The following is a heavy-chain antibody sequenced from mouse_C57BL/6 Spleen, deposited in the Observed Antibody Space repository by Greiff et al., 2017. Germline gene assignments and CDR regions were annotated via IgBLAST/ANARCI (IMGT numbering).Heavy chain of an antibody. CDR1: GYAFSSYW. CDR2: IYPGDGDT. V-gene: IGHV1-80*01. J-gene: IGHJ2*01. Sequence: VQLQQSGAELVKPGASVKISCKASGYAFSSYWMNWVKQRPGKGLEGIGQIYPGDGDTNYNGKFKGKATLTADKSSSTAYMQLSSLTSEDSAVYFCARDYGSSYGFDYWGQGTTLTVSS. CDR3: ARDYGSSYGFDY. D-gene: IGHD1-1*01.